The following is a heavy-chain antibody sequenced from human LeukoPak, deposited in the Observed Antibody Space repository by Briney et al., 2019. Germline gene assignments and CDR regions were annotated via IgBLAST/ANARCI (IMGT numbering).Heavy chain of an antibody. CDR1: GFTFSAYA. D-gene: IGHD3-10*02. J-gene: IGHJ6*02. CDR2: IGSDNKP. V-gene: IGHV3-23*01. Sequence: GGSLRLSREASGFTFSAYAMTWVRQAPGQGLEWVSSIGSDNKPHNSESVKGRFAISRDNSKSMLFLQLKSLRAEDTALYYCARDLHYYVAMGVWGQGTTVTVSS. CDR3: ARDLHYYVAMGV.